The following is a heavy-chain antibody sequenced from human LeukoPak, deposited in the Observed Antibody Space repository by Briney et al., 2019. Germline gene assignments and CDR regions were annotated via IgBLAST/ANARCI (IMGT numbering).Heavy chain of an antibody. Sequence: PGGSLRLSCAASGFTFSSYSMNWVRQAPGKGLEWVSSISSSSSYIYYADSVKGRFTISRDNAKNSLYLQMNSLRAEDTAVYYCARDYYDSSGYGFYFQHWGQGTLVTVSS. CDR3: ARDYYDSSGYGFYFQH. CDR1: GFTFSSYS. D-gene: IGHD3-22*01. CDR2: ISSSSSYI. V-gene: IGHV3-21*01. J-gene: IGHJ1*01.